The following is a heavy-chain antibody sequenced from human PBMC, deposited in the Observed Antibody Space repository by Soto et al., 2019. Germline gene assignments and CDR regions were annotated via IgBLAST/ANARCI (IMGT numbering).Heavy chain of an antibody. J-gene: IGHJ4*02. Sequence: PGGSLRLSCVASGFTFSSYALSWVRQAPGKGLEWVSSISGNAGSTYYADSVKGRFTISRDNSKKTLYMQMNSLRAEDTAVYYCAKTPVYDFWSGYYPYYFDYWGQGT. D-gene: IGHD3-3*01. CDR2: ISGNAGST. V-gene: IGHV3-23*01. CDR1: GFTFSSYA. CDR3: AKTPVYDFWSGYYPYYFDY.